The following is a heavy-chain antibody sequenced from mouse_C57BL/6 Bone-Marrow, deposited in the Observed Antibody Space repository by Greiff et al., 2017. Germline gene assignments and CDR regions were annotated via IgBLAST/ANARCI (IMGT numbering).Heavy chain of an antibody. CDR2: IDPSDSYT. CDR3: ARGAYYYGSSYHD. J-gene: IGHJ2*01. Sequence: QVQLQQPGAELVRPGTSVKLSCKASGYTFTSYWMHWVKQRPGQGLEWIGVIDPSDSYTNYNQKFKGKATLTVDTSSSTAYMQLSSLTSEDSAVYYCARGAYYYGSSYHDWGQGTTLTGSS. D-gene: IGHD1-1*01. CDR1: GYTFTSYW. V-gene: IGHV1-59*01.